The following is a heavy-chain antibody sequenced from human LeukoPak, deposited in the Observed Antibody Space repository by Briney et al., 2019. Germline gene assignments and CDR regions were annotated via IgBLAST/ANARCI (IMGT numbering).Heavy chain of an antibody. Sequence: SGPTLVNPTQTLTLTCTFSGFSLSTSGMCVSWIRQPLGKALEWLARIDWDDDKYYGTSLKTRLTISKDTSKNQVVLTMTNMDPVDTATYYCARRTNYYDSSGYYDYWGQGTLVTVSS. CDR3: ARRTNYYDSSGYYDY. CDR2: IDWDDDK. D-gene: IGHD3-22*01. V-gene: IGHV2-70*11. CDR1: GFSLSTSGMC. J-gene: IGHJ4*02.